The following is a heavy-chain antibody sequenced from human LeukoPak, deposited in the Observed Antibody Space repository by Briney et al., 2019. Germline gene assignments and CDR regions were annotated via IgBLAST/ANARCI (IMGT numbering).Heavy chain of an antibody. Sequence: GGSLRLSCAASGFTFSSYGMHWVRQAPGKGLEWVAFIRYDGSNKYYADSVKGRFTISRDNSKNTLYLQMNSLRAEDTAVYYCAKGQGIAAAADFDYWGQGTLVTVSS. CDR1: GFTFSSYG. J-gene: IGHJ4*02. CDR2: IRYDGSNK. CDR3: AKGQGIAAAADFDY. V-gene: IGHV3-30*02. D-gene: IGHD6-13*01.